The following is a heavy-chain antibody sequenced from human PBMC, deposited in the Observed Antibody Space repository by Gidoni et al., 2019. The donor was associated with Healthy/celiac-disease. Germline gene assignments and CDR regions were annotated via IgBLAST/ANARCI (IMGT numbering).Heavy chain of an antibody. J-gene: IGHJ3*02. V-gene: IGHV4-61*02. Sequence: QVQLQESGPGLVKPSQTLSLTCTVSGGSISSGSYYWSWIRQPAGKGLEWIWRIYTSGSTNYNPSLKLRVTISVDTSKNQFSLKLSSVTAADTAVYYCARVLVVVAATPCDAFDIWGQGTMVTVSS. CDR2: IYTSGST. D-gene: IGHD2-15*01. CDR1: GGSISSGSYY. CDR3: ARVLVVVAATPCDAFDI.